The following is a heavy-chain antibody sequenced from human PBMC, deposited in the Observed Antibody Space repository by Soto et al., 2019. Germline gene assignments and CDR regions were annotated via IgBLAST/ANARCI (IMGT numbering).Heavy chain of an antibody. Sequence: QVQLVQSGAEEKKPGASVKVSCKASGYTFTSYAMHWVRQAPGQRLEWMGWINAGNGNTKYSQKSQDIVTIXXNXPXXTAYMEQSSLSSEDTAVYYCSAHQYRGYDYFWFDPWGQRTLDTVSS. D-gene: IGHD5-12*01. J-gene: IGHJ5*02. CDR2: INAGNGNT. CDR1: GYTFTSYA. V-gene: IGHV1-3*05. CDR3: SAHQYRGYDYFWFDP.